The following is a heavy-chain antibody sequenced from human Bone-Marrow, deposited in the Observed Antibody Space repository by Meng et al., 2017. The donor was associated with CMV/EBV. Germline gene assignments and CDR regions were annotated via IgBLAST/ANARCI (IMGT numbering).Heavy chain of an antibody. Sequence: GGSLRLSCAASGFTFSSYTMNWVRQAPGKGLEWVSSTSSSSSYIYYADSVKGRFTISRDNAKNSLYLQMNSLRAEDTAVYYCARDVPLKNLPLRFLGETDTYFDYWGQGTLVTVSS. CDR2: TSSSSSYI. V-gene: IGHV3-21*01. D-gene: IGHD1-14*01. CDR1: GFTFSSYT. J-gene: IGHJ4*02. CDR3: ARDVPLKNLPLRFLGETDTYFDY.